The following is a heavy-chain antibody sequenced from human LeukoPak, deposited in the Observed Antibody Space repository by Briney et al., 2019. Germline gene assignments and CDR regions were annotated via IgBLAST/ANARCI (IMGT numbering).Heavy chain of an antibody. D-gene: IGHD6-13*01. V-gene: IGHV3-43*01. Sequence: PGGSLRLSCAASGFTFDDYTMHWVRQAPGKGLEWVSLISWDGGSTYYADSVKGRFTISRDNAKNSLYLQMNSLRAEDMALYYCAKGGVQLVDAFDIWGQGTMVTVSS. J-gene: IGHJ3*02. CDR3: AKGGVQLVDAFDI. CDR2: ISWDGGST. CDR1: GFTFDDYT.